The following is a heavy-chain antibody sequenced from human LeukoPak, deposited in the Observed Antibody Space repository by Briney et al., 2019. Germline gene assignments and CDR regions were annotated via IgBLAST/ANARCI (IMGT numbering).Heavy chain of an antibody. V-gene: IGHV4-34*01. J-gene: IGHJ3*02. D-gene: IGHD3-16*02. CDR2: INHSGST. CDR3: ARGRGIRYTRRGTFDI. CDR1: SGSFSDYY. Sequence: SETLSLTCAVYSGSFSDYYWSWMRQSPGKGLEWIGEINHSGSTNYNPSLKSRVTISVDTSKNQFSLRLRSVTAADTTVYYCARGRGIRYTRRGTFDIWGQGTMVTVSS.